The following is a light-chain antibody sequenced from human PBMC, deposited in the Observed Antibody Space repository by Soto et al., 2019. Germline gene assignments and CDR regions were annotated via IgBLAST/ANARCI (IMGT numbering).Light chain of an antibody. J-gene: IGKJ4*01. CDR1: QSISSY. CDR2: DSS. Sequence: DIQMTQSPSSLSASVGDRVTITCRASQSISSYLRWYQQKPGKAPHVLIYDSSILQRGVPSRFSGSGSETDFTLTINNLQLEDFATYYCQQSYSIPPTFGGGTKVEI. CDR3: QQSYSIPPT. V-gene: IGKV1-39*01.